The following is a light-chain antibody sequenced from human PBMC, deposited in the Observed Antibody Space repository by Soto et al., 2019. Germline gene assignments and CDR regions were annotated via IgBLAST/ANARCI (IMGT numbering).Light chain of an antibody. V-gene: IGLV2-23*02. J-gene: IGLJ1*01. CDR3: CSYAGSSTNV. CDR2: EVS. CDR1: SSDVGSYNL. Sequence: QSLLTQPASVSGSPGQSITISCTGTSSDVGSYNLVSWYQQHPGKAPKLMIYEVSKRPSGVSNRFSGSKSGNTASLTISWLQVEDEADYYCCSYAGSSTNVFGTGTKVTVL.